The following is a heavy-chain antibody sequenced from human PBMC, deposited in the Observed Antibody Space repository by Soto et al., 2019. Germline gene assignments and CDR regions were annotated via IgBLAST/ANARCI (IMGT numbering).Heavy chain of an antibody. V-gene: IGHV1-3*05. Sequence: QVQLVQSGAEEKKPGASVKVSCKASGYTFTSYAMHWVRQAPGPRLEWMGWINAGNGNTKYSQKFQGRVIITRDTSASTAYMELSSLRSEDTAVYYCARSIVVVTALDYWGQGTLVTVSS. D-gene: IGHD2-21*02. CDR1: GYTFTSYA. CDR2: INAGNGNT. J-gene: IGHJ4*02. CDR3: ARSIVVVTALDY.